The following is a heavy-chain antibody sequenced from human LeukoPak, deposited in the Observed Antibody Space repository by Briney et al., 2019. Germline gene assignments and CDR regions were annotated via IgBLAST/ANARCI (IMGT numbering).Heavy chain of an antibody. J-gene: IGHJ4*02. V-gene: IGHV5-51*01. D-gene: IGHD2-21*02. Sequence: GESLKISCQVSGYIFTNYWIGWVRQMPGKGLESMGIIYPADSDTTYSPSFQGPVTISADKSISTVYLQWSSLKASDTAMYYCARLAAVVTAIHDYWGQGTLVTVSS. CDR1: GYIFTNYW. CDR2: IYPADSDT. CDR3: ARLAAVVTAIHDY.